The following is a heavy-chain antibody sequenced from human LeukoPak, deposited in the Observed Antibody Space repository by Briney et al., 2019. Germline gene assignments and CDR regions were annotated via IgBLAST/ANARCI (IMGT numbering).Heavy chain of an antibody. CDR2: IYPGDSTT. CDR1: GYIFTNFW. CDR3: AISGGVQLWLPDF. J-gene: IGHJ4*02. Sequence: GESLKISCKASGYIFTNFWIGWVRQMPGKGLEWMGIIYPGDSTTRYSPSFQGRVTISVEKSINTASLQWSSLKASDTAMYYCAISGGVQLWLPDFWGQGTLVTVSS. D-gene: IGHD5-18*01. V-gene: IGHV5-51*01.